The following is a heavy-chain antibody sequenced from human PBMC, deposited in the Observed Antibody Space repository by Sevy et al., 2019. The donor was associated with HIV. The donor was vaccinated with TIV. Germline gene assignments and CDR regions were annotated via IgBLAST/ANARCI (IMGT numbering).Heavy chain of an antibody. Sequence: GGSLRLSCAASGFTFSSYAMSWVRQAPGKGLEWVSAISGSGGSTYYADSVKGRFTISRDNSKNTVYLQMNSLRVEDTAVYFCARETVSGYNLWGQGTVVTVSS. J-gene: IGHJ4*02. CDR3: ARETVSGYNL. CDR2: ISGSGGST. CDR1: GFTFSSYA. D-gene: IGHD5-12*01. V-gene: IGHV3-23*01.